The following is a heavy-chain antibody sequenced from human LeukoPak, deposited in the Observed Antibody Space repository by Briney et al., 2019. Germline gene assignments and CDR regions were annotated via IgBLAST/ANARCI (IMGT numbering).Heavy chain of an antibody. CDR1: GGSISSGDYY. Sequence: SETLSLTCTVSGGSISSGDYYWGWIRQPPGKGLEWIGYIYYSGSTYYNPSLKSRVTISVDTSKNQFSLKLSSVTAADTAVYYCARDIAVTRAWFDPWGQGTLVTVSS. V-gene: IGHV4-30-4*01. D-gene: IGHD6-19*01. CDR2: IYYSGST. CDR3: ARDIAVTRAWFDP. J-gene: IGHJ5*02.